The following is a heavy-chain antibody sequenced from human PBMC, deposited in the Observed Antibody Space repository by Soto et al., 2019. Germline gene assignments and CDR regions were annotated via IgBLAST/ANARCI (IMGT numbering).Heavy chain of an antibody. CDR1: GGSISTNNW. CDR2: VYHSGST. V-gene: IGHV4-4*02. J-gene: IGHJ4*02. D-gene: IGHD2-2*01. CDR3: ARAKLCNSLSCPHSFDT. Sequence: QVHLQESGPGLVNASGTLSLTCGVSGGSISTNNWWSWVRQTPGQGLEWIAEVYHSGSTNYNPSLKSCLTISVDQSKNQFSLRLTSVTAADSAVYYCARAKLCNSLSCPHSFDTWGQGTLVSVSS.